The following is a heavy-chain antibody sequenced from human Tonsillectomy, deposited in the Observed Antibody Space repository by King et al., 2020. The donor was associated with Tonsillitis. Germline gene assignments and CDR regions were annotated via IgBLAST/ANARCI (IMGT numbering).Heavy chain of an antibody. Sequence: TLKESGPALVKPTQNLTLTCTFSGFSLSTSGMRVSWIRQPPGKALEWLARIDWDDDKFYSTSLKTRLTISKDTSKNQVVLTMTNMDPVDTATYYCARSDILTGYYYFDYWGQGTLVTVSS. CDR2: IDWDDDK. J-gene: IGHJ4*02. CDR3: ARSDILTGYYYFDY. CDR1: GFSLSTSGMR. V-gene: IGHV2-70*04. D-gene: IGHD3-9*01.